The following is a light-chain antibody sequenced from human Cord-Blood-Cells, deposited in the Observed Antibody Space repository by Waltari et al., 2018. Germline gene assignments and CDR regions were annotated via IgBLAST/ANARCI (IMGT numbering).Light chain of an antibody. Sequence: QSALTQPASVSGSPGRSITISCTGTSSDVGGYNYVSWYQQHPGKAPKLMMYDVSNRPSGVSNRFSGSKSGNTASLTISGLQAVDEADYYCSSYTSSSTWVFGGGTKLTVL. CDR1: SSDVGGYNY. CDR3: SSYTSSSTWV. J-gene: IGLJ3*02. CDR2: DVS. V-gene: IGLV2-14*01.